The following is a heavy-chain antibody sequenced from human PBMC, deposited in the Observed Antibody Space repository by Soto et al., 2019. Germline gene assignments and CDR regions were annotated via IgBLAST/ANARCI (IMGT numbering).Heavy chain of an antibody. D-gene: IGHD6-19*01. CDR2: ISYDGSNK. CDR3: AQVGSSGWYLWWFDP. V-gene: IGHV3-30*18. J-gene: IGHJ5*02. CDR1: GFTFSSYG. Sequence: QVQLVESGGGVVQPGRSLRLSCAASGFTFSSYGMHWVRQAPGKGLEWVAVISYDGSNKYYADSVKGRFTISRDNSKNTVYLQMNSLRAEDTAVYYCAQVGSSGWYLWWFDPWGQGTLVTVSS.